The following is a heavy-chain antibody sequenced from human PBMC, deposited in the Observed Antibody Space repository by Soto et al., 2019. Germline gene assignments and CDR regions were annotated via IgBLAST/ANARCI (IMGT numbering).Heavy chain of an antibody. V-gene: IGHV4-59*08. J-gene: IGHJ6*02. CDR1: GGSLSSYY. CDR3: ARQSVGYSSGWYLDYYYYYGMDV. D-gene: IGHD6-19*01. Sequence: SETLSLTCTVSGGSLSSYYWSWIRQPPGKGLEWIGYIYYSGSTNYNPSLKSRVTISVDTSKNQFSLKLSSVTAADTAVYYCARQSVGYSSGWYLDYYYYYGMDVWGQGTTVTVSS. CDR2: IYYSGST.